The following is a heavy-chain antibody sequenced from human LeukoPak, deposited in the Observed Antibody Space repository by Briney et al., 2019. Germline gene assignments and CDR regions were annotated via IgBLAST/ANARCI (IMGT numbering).Heavy chain of an antibody. D-gene: IGHD6-19*01. CDR2: IHPNSGNT. CDR3: AKAPQKSETISYSSGAYDY. J-gene: IGHJ4*02. Sequence: GVSVKVSCKASGYTFSDSYMHWVRQAPGQGLEWVGWIHPNSGNTKYAQMFQGRVTLTRDTSINTAYMEMNGLRSDDTAVFYCAKAPQKSETISYSSGAYDYWGQGTLLTVSS. V-gene: IGHV1-2*02. CDR1: GYTFSDSY.